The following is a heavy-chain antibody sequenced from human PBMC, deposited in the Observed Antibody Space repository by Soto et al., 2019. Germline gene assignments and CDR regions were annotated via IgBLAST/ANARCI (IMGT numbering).Heavy chain of an antibody. J-gene: IGHJ4*02. D-gene: IGHD2-2*01. V-gene: IGHV3-23*01. CDR1: GFTFSSYA. CDR2: ISGSGGST. CDR3: AKSPLRYCSSTSCSSFDY. Sequence: GGSLRLSCAASGFTFSSYAMSWVRQAPGKGLEWVSAISGSGGSTYYADSVKGRFTISRDNSKNTLYLQMNSLRAEDTAVYYCAKSPLRYCSSTSCSSFDYWGQGTLVTVSS.